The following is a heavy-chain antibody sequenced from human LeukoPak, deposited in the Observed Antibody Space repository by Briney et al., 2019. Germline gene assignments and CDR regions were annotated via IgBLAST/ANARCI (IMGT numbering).Heavy chain of an antibody. J-gene: IGHJ4*02. CDR2: ISGSGGST. D-gene: IGHD1-26*01. V-gene: IGHV3-23*01. CDR1: GFTFSSYA. Sequence: GGSLRLSCAASGFTFSSYAMSWVRQAPGKGLEWVSAISGSGGSTYYADSVKGRSTISRDNSKNTLYLRMNSLRAEDTAVYYCAKDLSGGSYFYWGQGTLVTVSS. CDR3: AKDLSGGSYFY.